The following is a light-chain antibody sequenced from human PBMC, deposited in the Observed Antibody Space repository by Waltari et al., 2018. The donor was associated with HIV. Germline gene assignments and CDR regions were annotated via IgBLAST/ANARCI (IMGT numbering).Light chain of an antibody. CDR3: GTWDSSLSAWV. J-gene: IGLJ3*02. Sequence: QSVLTKPPSVSAAPAPTVTITCSGSSPNMGSHYVTSYQQLPGTAPKLLIYDNNNRPSGIPDRFSGSRSGTSATLAITGLQTEDEADYYCGTWDSSLSAWVFGGGTKLTVL. CDR2: DNN. V-gene: IGLV1-51*01. CDR1: SPNMGSHY.